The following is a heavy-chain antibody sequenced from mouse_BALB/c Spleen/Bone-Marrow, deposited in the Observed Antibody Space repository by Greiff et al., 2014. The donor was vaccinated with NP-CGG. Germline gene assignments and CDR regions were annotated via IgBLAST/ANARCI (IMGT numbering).Heavy chain of an antibody. D-gene: IGHD4-1*01. CDR1: GFTFSDYY. CDR3: TRGLGWFGY. CDR2: ISDGGSYT. Sequence: EVMLVESGGDLVKPGGSLRLSCAASGFTFSDYYMYWIRQTPEKRLEWVATISDGGSYTNYADSMKGRFTISRDNAKNNLYLQMSSLKSEDTAMYYCTRGLGWFGYWGQGTLVTVSA. V-gene: IGHV5-4*02. J-gene: IGHJ3*01.